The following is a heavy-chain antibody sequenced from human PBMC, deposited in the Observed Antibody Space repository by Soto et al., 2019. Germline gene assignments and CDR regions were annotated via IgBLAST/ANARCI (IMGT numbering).Heavy chain of an antibody. CDR3: AKDGPMIVVVIPSFDY. J-gene: IGHJ4*02. CDR1: GFTFSSYA. CDR2: ISGSGGST. V-gene: IGHV3-23*01. D-gene: IGHD3-22*01. Sequence: VGSLRLSCAASGFTFSSYAMSWVRQAPGKGLEWVSAISGSGGSTYYADSVKGRFTISRDNSKNTLYLQMNSLRAEDTAVYYCAKDGPMIVVVIPSFDYWGQGTLVTVSS.